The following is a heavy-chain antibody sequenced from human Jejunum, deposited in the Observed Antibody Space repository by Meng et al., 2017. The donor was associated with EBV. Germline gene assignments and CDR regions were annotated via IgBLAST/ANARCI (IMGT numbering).Heavy chain of an antibody. CDR2: FFDHTDNT. CDR3: VGHGYNSGW. V-gene: IGHV3-23*01. J-gene: IGHJ4*02. D-gene: IGHD6-19*01. Sequence: EVQLLASGGDLVQPGGSLRLSCTVSGFDLSNNGISWVRQVPGRGLEWVSSFFDHTDNTYYADSVKGRFTISRDNSRNTLYLQMSSLSVDDTAVYYCVGHGYNSGWWGQGTLVTVSS. CDR1: GFDLSNNG.